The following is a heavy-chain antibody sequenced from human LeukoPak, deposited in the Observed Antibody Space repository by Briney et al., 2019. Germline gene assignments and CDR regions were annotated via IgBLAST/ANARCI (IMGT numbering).Heavy chain of an antibody. CDR2: ISYDGSNK. V-gene: IGHV3-30*18. CDR1: GFTFSSYG. J-gene: IGHJ4*02. CDR3: AKEERGIVGATPFDY. D-gene: IGHD1-26*01. Sequence: PGGSLRLSCAASGFTFSSYGMHWVRQAPGKGLEWVAVISYDGSNKYYADSVKGRFTISRDNSKNTLYLQMNSLRAEDTAVYYCAKEERGIVGATPFDYWGQGTLVTVSS.